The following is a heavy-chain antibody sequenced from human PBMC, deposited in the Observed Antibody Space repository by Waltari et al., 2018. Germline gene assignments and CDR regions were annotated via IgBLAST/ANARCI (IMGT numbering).Heavy chain of an antibody. CDR3: AKDLTGYYAFDI. V-gene: IGHV3-9*02. CDR1: GFTSADYT. J-gene: IGHJ3*02. Sequence: EVQLVASGGGLVQPGRSLRLSCAASGFTSADYTLHSIRQAPGKGLEWVSGISWNRGSIGYADSVKGRFTISRDNAKNSLYLQMNSLRAEDTALYYCAKDLTGYYAFDIWGQGTMVTVSS. D-gene: IGHD3-9*01. CDR2: ISWNRGSI.